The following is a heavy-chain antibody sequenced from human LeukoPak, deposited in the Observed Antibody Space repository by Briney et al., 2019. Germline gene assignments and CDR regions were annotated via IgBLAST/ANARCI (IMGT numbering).Heavy chain of an antibody. D-gene: IGHD3-3*01. Sequence: GRSLLLSCAASGFPFSRYGMHWVRPAPGKGLGWVAVILYDGSNKYYAVSVKGSFTIYRYTYKNSLYLQMTSLRDEDTALYYCARDQFSRRIDYWGQGTLVTVSS. V-gene: IGHV3-33*01. CDR3: ARDQFSRRIDY. CDR2: ILYDGSNK. CDR1: GFPFSRYG. J-gene: IGHJ4*02.